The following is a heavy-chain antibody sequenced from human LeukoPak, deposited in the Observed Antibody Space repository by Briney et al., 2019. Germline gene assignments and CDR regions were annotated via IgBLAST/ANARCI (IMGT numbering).Heavy chain of an antibody. Sequence: ASVKVSCKVSGYTLTELSMHWVRQAPGKGLEWMGGFDPEDGETIYAQKLQGRVTMTTDTSTSTAYMELRSLRSDDTAVYYCARERVVVVPAVGPYYYGMDVWGQGTTVTVSS. CDR1: GYTLTELS. CDR3: ARERVVVVPAVGPYYYGMDV. CDR2: FDPEDGET. J-gene: IGHJ6*02. D-gene: IGHD2-2*01. V-gene: IGHV1-24*01.